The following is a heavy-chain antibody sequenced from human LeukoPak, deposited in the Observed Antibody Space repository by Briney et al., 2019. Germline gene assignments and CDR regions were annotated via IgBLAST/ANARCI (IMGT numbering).Heavy chain of an antibody. J-gene: IGHJ4*02. CDR2: ISSSCSTK. CDR3: ARDVGFGGYSRGIFDY. V-gene: IGHV3-48*03. D-gene: IGHD3-10*01. Sequence: PGGSLRLSCAASGFSFSSYEINWVRQAPGKGLEWVSYISSSCSTKYYADSVKGRFTMSRDNANNSLYLQMNSRRAEDTAVYYCARDVGFGGYSRGIFDYWGQGTLVTVSS. CDR1: GFSFSSYE.